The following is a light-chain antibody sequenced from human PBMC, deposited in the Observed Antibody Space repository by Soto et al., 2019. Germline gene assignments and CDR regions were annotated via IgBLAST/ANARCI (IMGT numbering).Light chain of an antibody. V-gene: IGKV3-20*01. CDR3: QQYGSSWLT. CDR2: GVS. Sequence: EIVLTQSPATLSLSPGERGTLSCRASQSVRNTYLAWYQQKPGQAPRLLIYGVSSRATGIPDRFSGSGSGTDFTLTISRLEPEDFAVYYCQQYGSSWLTFGGGTKVEIK. J-gene: IGKJ4*01. CDR1: QSVRNTY.